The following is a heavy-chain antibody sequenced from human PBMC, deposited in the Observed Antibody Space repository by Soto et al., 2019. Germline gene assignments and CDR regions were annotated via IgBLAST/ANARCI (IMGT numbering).Heavy chain of an antibody. D-gene: IGHD5-12*01. Sequence: DVQLVESGGGLVQPGGSLRLSCAASGFTFSSYEVDWVRHSPGKGLEWISKISTSGSAKYYADSVKGRFMISRDNAKNSLYLHMHSLRAEDTAVYYCARELATTQGFDYWGQGTLVTVSS. CDR2: ISTSGSAK. V-gene: IGHV3-48*03. CDR1: GFTFSSYE. J-gene: IGHJ4*02. CDR3: ARELATTQGFDY.